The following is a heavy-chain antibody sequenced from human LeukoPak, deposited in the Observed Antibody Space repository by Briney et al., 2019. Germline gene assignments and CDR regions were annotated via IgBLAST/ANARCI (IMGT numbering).Heavy chain of an antibody. D-gene: IGHD3-10*01. Sequence: SETLSLTCTVSGGSISSYYWSWIRQPPGKGLEWIGEINHSGSTNYNPSLKSRVTMSVDTSKNQFSLKLSSVTAADTAVYYCARENYYGSGSYLDYWGQGTLVTVSS. CDR1: GGSISSYY. J-gene: IGHJ4*02. CDR3: ARENYYGSGSYLDY. V-gene: IGHV4-34*01. CDR2: INHSGST.